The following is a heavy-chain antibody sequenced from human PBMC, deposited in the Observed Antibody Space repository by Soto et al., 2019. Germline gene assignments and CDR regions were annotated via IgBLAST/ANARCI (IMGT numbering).Heavy chain of an antibody. Sequence: ASVKVSCKASGYPLTIYYMHWVRQAPGQGLEWMGLINPSGGSTSYAQKLPGRGPMTRDTSARTVYMELSSLSSEDTAVYYCARDIGTARYYYYGRDVCGQGTTVTVSS. CDR2: INPSGGST. CDR1: GYPLTIYY. J-gene: IGHJ6*02. CDR3: ARDIGTARYYYYGRDV. V-gene: IGHV1-46*01. D-gene: IGHD1-26*01.